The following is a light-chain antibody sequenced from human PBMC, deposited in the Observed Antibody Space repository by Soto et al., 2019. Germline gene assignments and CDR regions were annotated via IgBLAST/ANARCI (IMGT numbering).Light chain of an antibody. V-gene: IGLV2-14*01. CDR2: DVS. CDR1: SGDVGAYDY. CDR3: ISYTTTDTLI. Sequence: QSALTQPASVSASPGQSITIPCTGTSGDVGAYDYVCWYQQDPSKAPQLIIYDVSSRPSGISDRFSGSKSGNTASLTISGLQPEDEADYYCISYTTTDTLIFGGGTKVTVL. J-gene: IGLJ2*01.